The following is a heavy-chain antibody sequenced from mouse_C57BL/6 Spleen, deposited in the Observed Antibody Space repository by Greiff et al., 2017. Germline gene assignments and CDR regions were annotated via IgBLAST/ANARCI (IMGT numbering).Heavy chain of an antibody. J-gene: IGHJ3*01. D-gene: IGHD1-1*01. V-gene: IGHV1-18*01. Sequence: EVQLQQSGPELVKPGASVKIPCKASGYTFTDYNMDWVKQSHGKSLEWIGDINPNNGGTIYNQKFKGKATLTVDKSSSTAYMGLRSLTSGDTAVYYSARVGYYYGSSVAWFAYWGQGTLVTVSA. CDR3: ARVGYYYGSSVAWFAY. CDR2: INPNNGGT. CDR1: GYTFTDYN.